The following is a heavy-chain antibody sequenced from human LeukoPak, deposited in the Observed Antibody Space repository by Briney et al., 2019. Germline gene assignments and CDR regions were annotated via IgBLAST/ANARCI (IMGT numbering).Heavy chain of an antibody. CDR3: ARDPYNGAYSEGYYYYYMDV. J-gene: IGHJ6*03. CDR1: RVTFCSYS. Sequence: GGSLRLSCAAPRVTFCSYSMNCVREAPGKGLEWVSPIISSRSYIYYADSVKSRFTISRDNAKNSLYLQMNSMRVEDTAIYYCARDPYNGAYSEGYYYYYMDVWGKGTTVTVSS. V-gene: IGHV3-21*01. CDR2: IISSRSYI. D-gene: IGHD1-1*01.